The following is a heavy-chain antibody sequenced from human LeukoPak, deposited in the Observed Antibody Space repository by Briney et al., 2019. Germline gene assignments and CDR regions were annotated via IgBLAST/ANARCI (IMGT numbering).Heavy chain of an antibody. Sequence: PGGCLRLSCAASTFTFSNYWMNWVRQAPGKGLEWVATIKHDGSEKHYVDSVEGRFTISRDNAMNSLYLQMNSLRAEDTAVYYCARGRGLSGYDLCDYWGQGILVTASS. CDR1: TFTFSNYW. D-gene: IGHD5-12*01. J-gene: IGHJ4*02. CDR2: IKHDGSEK. CDR3: ARGRGLSGYDLCDY. V-gene: IGHV3-7*01.